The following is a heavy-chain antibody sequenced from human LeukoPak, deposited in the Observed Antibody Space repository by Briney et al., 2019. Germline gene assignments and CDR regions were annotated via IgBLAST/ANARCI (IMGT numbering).Heavy chain of an antibody. CDR1: GESFSGHY. CDR3: ARGTYYYESSGPYY. Sequence: SETLSLTCAVYGESFSGHYWNWIRQPPGKGLEWIGEINYSGSTNYNPSLKSRVNISVDTSKRQFSLRLSSVTAADMAVYYCARGTYYYESSGPYYWGQGSLVTVSS. V-gene: IGHV4-34*01. D-gene: IGHD3-22*01. CDR2: INYSGST. J-gene: IGHJ4*02.